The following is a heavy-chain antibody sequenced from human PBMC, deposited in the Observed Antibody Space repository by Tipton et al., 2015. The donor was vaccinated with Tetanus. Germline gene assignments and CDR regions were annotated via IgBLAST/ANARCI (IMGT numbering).Heavy chain of an antibody. Sequence: QLVQSGADVKKPGESLKISCKASGYSFTSHWIGWVRQMPGKGLEWMGMIFPDDSDTRYSPSLQGHVTFSVDKSTSTVYLQWSSLKASDPAFYFCARMYSTSSPFVHWGQGTLVAVSS. CDR3: ARMYSTSSPFVH. D-gene: IGHD6-6*01. CDR2: IFPDDSDT. V-gene: IGHV5-51*01. J-gene: IGHJ4*02. CDR1: GYSFTSHW.